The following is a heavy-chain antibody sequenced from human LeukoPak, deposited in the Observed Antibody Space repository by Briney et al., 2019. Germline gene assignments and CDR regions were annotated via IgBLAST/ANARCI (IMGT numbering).Heavy chain of an antibody. CDR2: IYYSGST. D-gene: IGHD3-22*01. J-gene: IGHJ4*02. V-gene: IGHV4-31*11. CDR3: ARGKKITYYYDSSGYFDY. CDR1: GGSFSGYY. Sequence: SETLSLTCAVYGGSFSGYYWSWIRQHPGKGLEWIGYIYYSGSTYYNPSLKSRVTISVDTSKNQFSLKLSSVTAADTAVYYCARGKKITYYYDSSGYFDYWGQGTLVTVSS.